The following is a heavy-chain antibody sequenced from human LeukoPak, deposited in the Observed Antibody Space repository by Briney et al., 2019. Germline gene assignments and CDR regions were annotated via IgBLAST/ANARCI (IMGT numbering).Heavy chain of an antibody. V-gene: IGHV3-30-3*01. CDR3: AREAGTSTQYYFDY. J-gene: IGHJ4*02. D-gene: IGHD6-13*01. CDR2: ISYDGSNK. CDR1: GFTFSSYA. Sequence: GRSLRLSCAASGFTFSSYAMDWVRQAPGKGLEWVAVISYDGSNKYYADSVKGRFTISRDNSKNTLYLQMNSLRAEDTAVYYCAREAGTSTQYYFDYWGQGTLVTVSS.